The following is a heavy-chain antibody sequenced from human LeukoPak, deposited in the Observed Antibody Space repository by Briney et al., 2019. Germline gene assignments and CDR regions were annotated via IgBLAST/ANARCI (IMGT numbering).Heavy chain of an antibody. D-gene: IGHD3-10*01. CDR3: ASRSRLLWFGEFNY. V-gene: IGHV4-34*01. J-gene: IGHJ4*02. CDR1: GGSFSGYY. Sequence: SETLSLTCAVYGGSFSGYYWSWIRQPPGKGLEWIGEINHSGSTNYNPSLKSRVTISVDTSKNQFSLKLSSVTAADTAVYYCASRSRLLWFGEFNYWGQGTLVTVSS. CDR2: INHSGST.